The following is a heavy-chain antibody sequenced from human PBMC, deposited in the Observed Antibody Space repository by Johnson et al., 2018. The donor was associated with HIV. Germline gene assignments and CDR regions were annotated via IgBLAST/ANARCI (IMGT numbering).Heavy chain of an antibody. D-gene: IGHD5-12*01. CDR1: GFTVSSNY. V-gene: IGHV3-66*03. CDR2: IYIGGST. J-gene: IGHJ3*02. CDR3: AKDLRWWLRLHVLYDAFDI. Sequence: VQLVESGGGLIQPGGSLRLSCAASGFTVSSNYMSWVRQAPGKGLERVSLIYIGGSTSYADPDKGRFTSPRDNSQNTPYLHMNSLRAEYTAVYYCAKDLRWWLRLHVLYDAFDIWGQGTMVTVSS.